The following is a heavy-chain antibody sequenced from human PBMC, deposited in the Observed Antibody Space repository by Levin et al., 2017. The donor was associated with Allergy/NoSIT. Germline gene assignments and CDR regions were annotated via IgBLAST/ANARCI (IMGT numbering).Heavy chain of an antibody. Sequence: PSETLSLTCTVSGVSISSISTSTYYWAWIRRPPGKGLEWIGSIYYGGVTDYNPSLKSRAIISVDSSVDTSKNQFSLRLNSVTAADTAVYYCAREFCSGGSCFRNWYFDVWGRGTLVSVSS. CDR1: GVSISSISTSTYY. J-gene: IGHJ2*01. V-gene: IGHV4-39*07. CDR3: AREFCSGGSCFRNWYFDV. D-gene: IGHD2-15*01. CDR2: IYYGGVT.